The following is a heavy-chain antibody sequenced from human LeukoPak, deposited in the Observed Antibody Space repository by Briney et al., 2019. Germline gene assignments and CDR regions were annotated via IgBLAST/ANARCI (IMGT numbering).Heavy chain of an antibody. CDR2: IYPGDSDT. V-gene: IGHV5-51*01. J-gene: IGHJ4*02. CDR1: GYSFTTYW. D-gene: IGHD2-15*01. Sequence: GESLKISCKGSGYSFTTYWIGWVRQMPGEGLKWMGIIYPGDSDTRYSPSFQGQVTISADKSISTAYLQWSSLKASDTAMYYCARLMGYCSGGGCQRGYFDYWGQGTLVTVSS. CDR3: ARLMGYCSGGGCQRGYFDY.